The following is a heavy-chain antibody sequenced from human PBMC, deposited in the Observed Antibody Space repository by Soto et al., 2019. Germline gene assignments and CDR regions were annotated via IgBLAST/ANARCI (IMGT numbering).Heavy chain of an antibody. CDR3: AKNYYYYYGMGV. CDR2: ISGSGGST. Sequence: GGSLSLSCAASGFHFSSYVMNWVRQAPGKGLEWVSAISGSGGSTYYADSVKGRFTISRDNSKNTLYLQMNSLRAEDTAVYYCAKNYYYYYGMGVWGQGTTVTVSS. V-gene: IGHV3-23*01. CDR1: GFHFSSYV. J-gene: IGHJ6*02.